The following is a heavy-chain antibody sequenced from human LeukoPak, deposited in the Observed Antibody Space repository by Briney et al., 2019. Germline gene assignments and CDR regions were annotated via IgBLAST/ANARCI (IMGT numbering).Heavy chain of an antibody. V-gene: IGHV1-8*03. D-gene: IGHD2-2*01. J-gene: IGHJ4*02. CDR1: GYTFTSYD. Sequence: ASVKVSCKASGYTFTSYDINWVRQATGQGLEWMGWMNPNSGNTGYAQKFQGRVTITRNTSISTAYMELSSLRSEDTAVYYCARGRTRSSTSCLGYWGQGTRVTVSS. CDR2: MNPNSGNT. CDR3: ARGRTRSSTSCLGY.